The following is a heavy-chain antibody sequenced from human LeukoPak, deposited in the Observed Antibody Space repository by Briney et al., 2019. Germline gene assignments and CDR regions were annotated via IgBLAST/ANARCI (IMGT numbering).Heavy chain of an antibody. CDR3: ARRRHSSGWSNDAFDI. D-gene: IGHD6-19*01. J-gene: IGHJ3*02. Sequence: PSQTLSLTCTVSGGSISNADYYWNWIRQPPGKGLEWTGYIHYSGITYNNPSLKSRVSISLDTSKSQFSLKLSSVTAADTAVYYCARRRHSSGWSNDAFDIWGQGTMVTVSS. V-gene: IGHV4-30-4*08. CDR2: IHYSGIT. CDR1: GGSISNADYY.